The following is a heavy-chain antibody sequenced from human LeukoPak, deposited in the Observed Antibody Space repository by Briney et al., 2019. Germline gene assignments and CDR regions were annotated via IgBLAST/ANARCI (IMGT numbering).Heavy chain of an antibody. J-gene: IGHJ2*01. CDR1: SGSFSGYY. CDR2: INHSGST. V-gene: IGHV4-34*01. D-gene: IGHD3-22*01. CDR3: ARNYDSTGSWYFDL. Sequence: SETLSLTCAVYSGSFSGYYWSWIRQPPGKGLEWIGEINHSGSTNYNPSLKSRVTISVDTSKNQFSLKLTSVTAADTAVYYCARNYDSTGSWYFDLWGRGTLVTVSS.